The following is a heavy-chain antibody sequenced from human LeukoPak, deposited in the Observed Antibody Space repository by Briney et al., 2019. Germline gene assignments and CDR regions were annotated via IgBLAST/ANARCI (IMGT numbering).Heavy chain of an antibody. CDR2: ISSNGGST. Sequence: GGSLRLSCSASGFTFSSYAMHWVRQAPGKGLEYVSAISSNGGSTYYADSVKGRFTISRDNSKNTLYLQMSSLRAEDTAVYYCVKSGIPAAIRGWFDPWGQGTLVTVSS. V-gene: IGHV3-64D*06. CDR3: VKSGIPAAIRGWFDP. CDR1: GFTFSSYA. D-gene: IGHD2-2*01. J-gene: IGHJ5*02.